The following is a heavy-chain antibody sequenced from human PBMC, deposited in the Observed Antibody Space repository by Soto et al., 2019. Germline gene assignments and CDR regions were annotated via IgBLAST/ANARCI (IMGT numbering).Heavy chain of an antibody. J-gene: IGHJ6*02. V-gene: IGHV1-18*01. Sequence: QVQLAQSANEVKKPGASVRVSCKAAGYTFIRYGIAWVRQAPGQGLEGMGWISPYNDYTVYAQKFQGRVSMTVDTSTRTVYMNLRGLKSDDTEVYYCARGGYYDNSWGKLSHYGLDVWGQGTSVSVSS. CDR3: ARGGYYDNSWGKLSHYGLDV. CDR1: GYTFIRYG. D-gene: IGHD3-16*01. CDR2: ISPYNDYT.